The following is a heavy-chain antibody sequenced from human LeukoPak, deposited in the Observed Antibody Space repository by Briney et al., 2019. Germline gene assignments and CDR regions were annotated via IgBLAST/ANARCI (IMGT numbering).Heavy chain of an antibody. CDR1: GGSLTGNF. Sequence: PSETLSLTCSVYGGSLTGNFWSWIRQPPGKGLEWVGEINYSGTPLYNPSLKSRIVMSLDKSKNEFSLTLTSVIAADTATYYCARGRSSSTSFLGRRRLGGGVYDIWGPGTLVTVSS. CDR2: INYSGTP. V-gene: IGHV4-34*01. CDR3: ARGRSSSTSFLGRRRLGGGVYDI. D-gene: IGHD2-2*01. J-gene: IGHJ3*02.